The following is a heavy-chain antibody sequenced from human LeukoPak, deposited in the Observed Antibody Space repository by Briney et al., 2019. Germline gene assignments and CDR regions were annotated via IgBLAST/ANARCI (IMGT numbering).Heavy chain of an antibody. CDR2: GHYSGTT. V-gene: IGHV4-39*01. J-gene: IGHJ4*02. Sequence: SETLSLTCTVSGGSINSSSCYWGWIRQPPGKGLEWIGNGHYSGTTYYNLSLKRRVTILVDTSKNQFSLKLSSVTAADTAVYYCARTLEFYDSSGYPNYYFDYWGQGTLVTVSS. D-gene: IGHD3-22*01. CDR3: ARTLEFYDSSGYPNYYFDY. CDR1: GGSINSSSCY.